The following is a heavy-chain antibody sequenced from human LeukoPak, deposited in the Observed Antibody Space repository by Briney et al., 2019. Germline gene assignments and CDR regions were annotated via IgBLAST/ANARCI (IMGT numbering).Heavy chain of an antibody. V-gene: IGHV4-34*01. D-gene: IGHD3-22*01. J-gene: IGHJ4*02. Sequence: SETLSPTCAVYGGSFSGYYWSWIRQPPGKGLEWIGEINHSGSTNYNPSLKSRVTISVDTSKNQFSLKLSSVTAADTAVYYCAADSSGYRPFDYWGQGTLVTVSS. CDR2: INHSGST. CDR1: GGSFSGYY. CDR3: AADSSGYRPFDY.